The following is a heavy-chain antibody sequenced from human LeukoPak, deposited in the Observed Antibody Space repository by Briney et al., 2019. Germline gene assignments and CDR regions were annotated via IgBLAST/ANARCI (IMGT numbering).Heavy chain of an antibody. D-gene: IGHD6-13*01. V-gene: IGHV3-21*01. CDR3: ARDAGSTSWSPKEDY. CDR1: GFTFSSYS. Sequence: PGGSLRLSCAASGFTFSSYSMNWVRQAPGKGLEWVSSISSSSSYIYYADSVKGRFTISRDNAKNSLYLQMNSLRAEDTAVYYCARDAGSTSWSPKEDYWGQGTLVTVSS. J-gene: IGHJ4*02. CDR2: ISSSSSYI.